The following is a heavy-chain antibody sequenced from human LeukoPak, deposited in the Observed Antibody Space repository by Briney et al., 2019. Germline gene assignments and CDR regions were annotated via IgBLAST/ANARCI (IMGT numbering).Heavy chain of an antibody. CDR2: INTNTGNP. CDR3: AREGRAAAGTRPPNWFDP. CDR1: GYTFTSYA. V-gene: IGHV7-4-1*02. J-gene: IGHJ5*02. D-gene: IGHD6-13*01. Sequence: ASVKVSCKASGYTFTSYAMNWVRQAPGQGLEWMGWINTNTGNPTYAQGFTGRFVFSLDTSVSTAYLQISSLKAEDTAVYYCAREGRAAAGTRPPNWFDPWGQGTLVTVSS.